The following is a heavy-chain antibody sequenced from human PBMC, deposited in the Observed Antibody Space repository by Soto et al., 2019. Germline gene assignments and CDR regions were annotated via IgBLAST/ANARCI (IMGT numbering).Heavy chain of an antibody. Sequence: GGSQRLSCAASGFNFRGYGMHWVRQAPGKGLEWVAITRHDGSNTYYADSVRGRFTISRDNSKSTLYLQMNSLRVEDTAVYYCARDGVGATTYFGYFDYWGQGTPVTVSS. CDR3: ARDGVGATTYFGYFDY. CDR1: GFNFRGYG. D-gene: IGHD1-26*01. J-gene: IGHJ4*02. CDR2: TRHDGSNT. V-gene: IGHV3-30*02.